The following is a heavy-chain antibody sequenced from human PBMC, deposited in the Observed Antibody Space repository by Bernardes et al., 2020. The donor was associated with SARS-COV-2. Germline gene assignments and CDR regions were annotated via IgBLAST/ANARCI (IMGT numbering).Heavy chain of an antibody. V-gene: IGHV3-9*01. CDR3: AKGSHYDFEGAIVWFDP. Sequence: GGSLRLSCAASGFTFDDYAMHCVRQAPGKGLEWVSGISWNCGSIGYADSVKGRFTISRDNAKNSLYLQMNSLRAEDTALYYCAKGSHYDFEGAIVWFDPWGQGTLVTVSS. D-gene: IGHD3-3*01. CDR1: GFTFDDYA. CDR2: ISWNCGSI. J-gene: IGHJ5*02.